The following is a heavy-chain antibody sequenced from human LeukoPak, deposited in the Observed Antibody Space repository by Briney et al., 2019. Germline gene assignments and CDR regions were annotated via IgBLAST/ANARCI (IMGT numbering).Heavy chain of an antibody. CDR1: GFTFSSYG. CDR2: IRYDGSNK. V-gene: IGHV3-30*02. D-gene: IGHD1-26*01. CDR3: AKDALGSYSSCDY. Sequence: GGSLRLSCAASGFTFSSYGMHWVHQAPGKGLEWVAFIRYDGSNKYYADSVKGRFTISRDNSKNTLYLQMNSLRAEDTAVYYCAKDALGSYSSCDYWGQGTLVTVSS. J-gene: IGHJ4*02.